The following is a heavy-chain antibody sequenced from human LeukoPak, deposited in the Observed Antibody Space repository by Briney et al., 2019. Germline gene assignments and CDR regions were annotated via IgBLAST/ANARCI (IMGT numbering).Heavy chain of an antibody. Sequence: GGSLRLSCAASGFTFSSYGMHWVRQAPGKGLEWVSSISSSSSYIYYADSVKGRFTISRDNAKNSLYLQMNSLRAEDTAVYYCARGGWVLGSGRYPSFDYWGQGTLVTVSS. CDR2: ISSSSSYI. J-gene: IGHJ4*02. CDR1: GFTFSSYG. V-gene: IGHV3-21*01. D-gene: IGHD3-10*01. CDR3: ARGGWVLGSGRYPSFDY.